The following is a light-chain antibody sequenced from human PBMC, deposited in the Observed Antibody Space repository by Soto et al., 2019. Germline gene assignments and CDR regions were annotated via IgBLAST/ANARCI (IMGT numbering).Light chain of an antibody. J-gene: IGKJ3*01. CDR3: QQRYNWPPLFT. CDR1: QSLSSS. V-gene: IGKV3-11*01. Sequence: EIVLTQSPATLSLSPGEGATLSCRASQSLSSSLAWYQQRPGQAPRLLIYDASMRATGIPARFSGSGSGTDYTLTISSLEPEDFAVYYCQQRYNWPPLFTFCPGTKVNI. CDR2: DAS.